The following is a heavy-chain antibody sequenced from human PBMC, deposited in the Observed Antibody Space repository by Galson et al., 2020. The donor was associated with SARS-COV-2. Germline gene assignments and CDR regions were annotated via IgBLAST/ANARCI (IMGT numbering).Heavy chain of an antibody. V-gene: IGHV1-2*02. CDR3: ARLYGDYIKWFDP. J-gene: IGHJ5*02. D-gene: IGHD4-17*01. Sequence: ASVKVSCRTSGYIFTDYYVHWVRQAPGQGPEWMGWINPNSGGTNYARNFQVRVTMTRDTSSNTAYMQLSRVTSDDTAIYYCARLYGDYIKWFDPWGQGTLVTVSA. CDR2: INPNSGGT. CDR1: GYIFTDYY.